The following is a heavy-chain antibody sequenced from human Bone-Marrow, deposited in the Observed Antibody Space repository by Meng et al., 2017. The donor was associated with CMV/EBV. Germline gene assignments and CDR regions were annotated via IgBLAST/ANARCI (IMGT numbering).Heavy chain of an antibody. CDR3: ARGGTATVGFDT. Sequence: CKTFGYSFTRFWIGWVRQTPVNGLKWMGIIYPGASDTAYSPSFQGRVTISADKSINTAYLQLTSLHASDSAMYYCARGGTATVGFDTWAQGSLVTVSS. CDR2: IYPGASDT. D-gene: IGHD1-26*01. CDR1: GYSFTRFW. V-gene: IGHV5-51*01. J-gene: IGHJ5*02.